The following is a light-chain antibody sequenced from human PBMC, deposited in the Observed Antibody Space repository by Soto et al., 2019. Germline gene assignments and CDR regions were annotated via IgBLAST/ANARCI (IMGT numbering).Light chain of an antibody. CDR3: QQYDNLLIT. J-gene: IGKJ5*01. CDR2: DAS. Sequence: DIQMTQSPPSLSASVGDRVTITCQASQDIGNSLNWFQHKPGKAPNLVIYDASNLEIGVPSRFSGSGSGTDFTFTISSLRPEDIATYYCQQYDNLLITFGQGTRLEIK. CDR1: QDIGNS. V-gene: IGKV1-33*01.